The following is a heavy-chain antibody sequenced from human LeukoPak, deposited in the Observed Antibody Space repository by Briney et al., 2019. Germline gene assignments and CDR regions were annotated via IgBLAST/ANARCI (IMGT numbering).Heavy chain of an antibody. J-gene: IGHJ4*02. Sequence: SETLSLTCTVSGGSISSYYWSWIRQPPGKGLEWIGYIYYGGSTNYNPSLKSRVTISVDTSKNQFSLKLSSVTAADTAVYYCAGASIDFRIDHWGQGTLVTVSS. CDR3: AGASIDFRIDH. V-gene: IGHV4-59*01. CDR1: GGSISSYY. CDR2: IYYGGST. D-gene: IGHD2/OR15-2a*01.